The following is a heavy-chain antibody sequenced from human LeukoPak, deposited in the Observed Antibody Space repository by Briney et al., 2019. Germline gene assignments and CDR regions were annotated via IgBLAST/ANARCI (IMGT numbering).Heavy chain of an antibody. J-gene: IGHJ4*02. Sequence: SETLSLTCTVSGGSISSSSYYWGWIRQPPGKGLEWIGSIYYSGSTYYNPSLKSRVTISVDTSKNQFSLKLSSVTAADTAVYYCARHLSSDDLVFDYWGRGTLVTVSS. CDR3: ARHLSSDDLVFDY. D-gene: IGHD2/OR15-2a*01. CDR1: GGSISSSSYY. V-gene: IGHV4-39*01. CDR2: IYYSGST.